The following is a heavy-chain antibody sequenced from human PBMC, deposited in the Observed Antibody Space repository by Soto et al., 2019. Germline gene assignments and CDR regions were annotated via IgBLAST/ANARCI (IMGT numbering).Heavy chain of an antibody. CDR1: GFTFSSYG. J-gene: IGHJ4*02. CDR3: ARDVTITAAGIDY. Sequence: SGGSLRLSCAASGFTFSSYGMHWVRQAPGKGLEWVAVIWYDGSNKYHADSVKGRFTISRDNSKNTLYLQMNSLRAEDTAVYYCARDVTITAAGIDYWGQGTLVTVSS. D-gene: IGHD6-13*01. V-gene: IGHV3-33*01. CDR2: IWYDGSNK.